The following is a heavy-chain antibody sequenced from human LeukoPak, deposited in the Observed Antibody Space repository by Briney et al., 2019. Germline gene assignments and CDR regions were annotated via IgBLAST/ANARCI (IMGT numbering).Heavy chain of an antibody. J-gene: IGHJ6*03. Sequence: SETLSLTCTVSGGSISSYYRSWIRQPAGEGREWIGRIYTSGSKNYNPSLKSRVTISVDKSKNQFSLKLSSVTAADTAVYYCARGYCSSTSCLRAGYYYYYYYMDVWGKGTTVTVSS. CDR3: ARGYCSSTSCLRAGYYYYYYYMDV. CDR2: IYTSGSK. CDR1: GGSISSYY. V-gene: IGHV4-4*07. D-gene: IGHD2-2*01.